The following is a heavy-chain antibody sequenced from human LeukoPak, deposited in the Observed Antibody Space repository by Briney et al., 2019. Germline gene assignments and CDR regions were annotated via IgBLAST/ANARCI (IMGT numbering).Heavy chain of an antibody. CDR2: ISRSGDSI. CDR1: GFTFSSYA. CDR3: AKHYTSGWYADY. V-gene: IGHV3-64*04. D-gene: IGHD6-19*01. J-gene: IGHJ4*02. Sequence: GGSLRLSCSASGFTFSSYAMHWVRQAPGKGLEYVSAISRSGDSIYYADSVKGRISISRDNSKNTLYLQMNSLRAEDTALYYCAKHYTSGWYADYWGQGTLVTVSS.